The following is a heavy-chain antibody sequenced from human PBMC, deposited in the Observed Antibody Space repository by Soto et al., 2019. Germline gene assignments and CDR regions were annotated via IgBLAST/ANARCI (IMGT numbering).Heavy chain of an antibody. CDR2: ISATGGST. CDR3: AKAGLL. D-gene: IGHD3-22*01. J-gene: IGHJ3*01. V-gene: IGHV3-23*01. Sequence: LRLSCAASGFTFNNYAMNWVRQAPGKGLEWVATISATGGSTYYADSVKGRFTISRDNSKNTLYLQMNSLRAEDTAVYYCAKAGLLRGQGTMVTVSS. CDR1: GFTFNNYA.